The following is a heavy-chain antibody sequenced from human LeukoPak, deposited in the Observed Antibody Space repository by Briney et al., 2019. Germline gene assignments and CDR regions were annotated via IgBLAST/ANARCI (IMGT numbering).Heavy chain of an antibody. CDR1: GFTFDDYG. Sequence: GGSLRLSCAASGFTFDDYGMSWVRQAPGKGLDWVSSIYADGDTHYADSVKGRFTISRDISENTLYLQMNTLRPEDTAVYFCAREGDYILGSFDYWGQGTLVTVSS. CDR3: AREGDYILGSFDY. V-gene: IGHV3-66*01. J-gene: IGHJ4*02. D-gene: IGHD3-16*01. CDR2: IYADGDT.